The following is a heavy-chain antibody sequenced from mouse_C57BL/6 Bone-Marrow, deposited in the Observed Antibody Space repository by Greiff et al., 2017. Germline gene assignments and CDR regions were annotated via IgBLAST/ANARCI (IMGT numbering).Heavy chain of an antibody. CDR3: ARDGTGY. J-gene: IGHJ4*01. CDR2: ISDGGSYT. D-gene: IGHD4-1*01. Sequence: EVKVVESGGGLVKPGGSLKLSCAASGFTFSSYAMSWVRQTPEKRLEWVATISDGGSYTYYPDNVKGRFTISRDNAKNNLYLQMSHLKSEDTAMYYCARDGTGYWGQGTSVTVSS. V-gene: IGHV5-4*01. CDR1: GFTFSSYA.